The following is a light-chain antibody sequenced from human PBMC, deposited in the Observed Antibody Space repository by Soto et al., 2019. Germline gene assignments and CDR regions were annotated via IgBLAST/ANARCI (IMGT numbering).Light chain of an antibody. CDR3: QQYIEWPYT. Sequence: EIMMTQSLATLSVSPGEGGTLSCRASQSVSRSLVWYQQKPGQAPRLLIYGASNRATDIPARFSGSGSGTDFTLTISSLQSEDFAVYYCQQYIEWPYTFGQGTRLEIK. CDR2: GAS. V-gene: IGKV3-15*01. J-gene: IGKJ2*01. CDR1: QSVSRS.